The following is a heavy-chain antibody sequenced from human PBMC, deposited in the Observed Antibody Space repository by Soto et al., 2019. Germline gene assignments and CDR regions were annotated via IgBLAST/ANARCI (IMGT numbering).Heavy chain of an antibody. Sequence: GGSLRLSCAACGFTFSSYSISWVRQAPGKGLEWVSAISGSGGSTYYADSVKGRFTISRDNSKKTLYLQMNILRAEDTAVYYCAKATAMAPLHPGYCGQGSRVNVCS. D-gene: IGHD5-18*01. J-gene: IGHJ4*02. CDR2: ISGSGGST. V-gene: IGHV3-23*01. CDR1: GFTFSSYS. CDR3: AKATAMAPLHPGY.